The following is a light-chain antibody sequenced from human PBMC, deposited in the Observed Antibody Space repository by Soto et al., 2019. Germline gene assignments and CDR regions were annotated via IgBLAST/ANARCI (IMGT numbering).Light chain of an antibody. V-gene: IGKV3-11*01. CDR3: QRRSNWPGT. CDR1: QSVRGY. CDR2: DAS. J-gene: IGKJ2*01. Sequence: DIVLTQSPATLSLSPGERATLSCRASQSVRGYLAWYQHKPGQAPRLLIYDASNRATGISARFSGSGSGTDFTLTISSLEPEDFAVYYCQRRSNWPGTFGQGTKLEIK.